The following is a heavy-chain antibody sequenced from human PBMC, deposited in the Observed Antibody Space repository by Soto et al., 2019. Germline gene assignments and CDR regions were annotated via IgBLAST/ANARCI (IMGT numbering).Heavy chain of an antibody. CDR1: GFTFSSYG. V-gene: IGHV3-30*18. J-gene: IGHJ4*02. Sequence: QVQLVESGGGVVQPGRSLRLSCAASGFTFSSYGMHWVRQAPGKGLEWVAVISYDGSNKYYADSVKGRFTISRDNSKNTLYLQMNSLRAEDTAVYYCAKDCSGGDCYLDYWGQGTLDTVSS. D-gene: IGHD2-15*01. CDR2: ISYDGSNK. CDR3: AKDCSGGDCYLDY.